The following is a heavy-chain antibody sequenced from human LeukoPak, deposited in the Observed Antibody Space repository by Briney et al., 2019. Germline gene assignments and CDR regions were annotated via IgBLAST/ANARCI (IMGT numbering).Heavy chain of an antibody. Sequence: ASVKVSCKASGYTFTSYGISWVRQAPGQGLEWMGWISAYNGNTNYAQKLQGRVTMTADTSTSTAYMELRSLRSDDTAVYYCARDQPLAAGTGRWFDPWGQGTLVTVSS. CDR2: ISAYNGNT. CDR3: ARDQPLAAGTGRWFDP. V-gene: IGHV1-18*01. J-gene: IGHJ5*02. D-gene: IGHD6-13*01. CDR1: GYTFTSYG.